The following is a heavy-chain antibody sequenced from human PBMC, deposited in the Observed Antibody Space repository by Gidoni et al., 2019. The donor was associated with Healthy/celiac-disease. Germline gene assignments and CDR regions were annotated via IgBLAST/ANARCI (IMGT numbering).Heavy chain of an antibody. CDR2: ISYDGSNK. V-gene: IGHV3-30*18. Sequence: QVQLVESGGGVVQPGRSLRLSCAASGFTFSSYGMPWVRQAPGKGLEWVAVISYDGSNKYYADSVKGRFTISRDNSKNTLYLQMNSLRAEDTAVYYCAKDVVGATRDYYYYYGMDAWGQGTTVTVSS. CDR1: GFTFSSYG. J-gene: IGHJ6*02. D-gene: IGHD1-26*01. CDR3: AKDVVGATRDYYYYYGMDA.